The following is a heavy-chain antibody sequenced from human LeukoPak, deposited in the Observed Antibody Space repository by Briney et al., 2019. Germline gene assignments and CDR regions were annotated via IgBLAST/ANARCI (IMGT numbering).Heavy chain of an antibody. D-gene: IGHD3-10*01. J-gene: IGHJ4*02. CDR3: VLDYSGSGSYYRDY. V-gene: IGHV3-66*01. CDR2: LFTDYSA. Sequence: AGGSLRLSCAASGITVSSNFMYWVRQAPGKGLQCVSVLFTDYSAYYADSVKGRFTISRDNSKNTLYLQMDSLRVEDTAVYYCVLDYSGSGSYYRDYWGQGTLVTVSS. CDR1: GITVSSNF.